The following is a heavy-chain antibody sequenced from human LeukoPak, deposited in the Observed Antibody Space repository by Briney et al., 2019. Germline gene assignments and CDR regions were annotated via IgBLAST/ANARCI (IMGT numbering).Heavy chain of an antibody. CDR3: ARVNHEGPYGSFDY. Sequence: GGSLRLSCAASGFTFSSYSMNWVRQAPGKGLEWVSSISSSSSYIYYADSVKGRFTISIDNAKNSLYLQMNSLRAEDTAVYYCARVNHEGPYGSFDYWGQGTLVTVSS. J-gene: IGHJ4*02. CDR2: ISSSSSYI. V-gene: IGHV3-21*01. D-gene: IGHD3-10*01. CDR1: GFTFSSYS.